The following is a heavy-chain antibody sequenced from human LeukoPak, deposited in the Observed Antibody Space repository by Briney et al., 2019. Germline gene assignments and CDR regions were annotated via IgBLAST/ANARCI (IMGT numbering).Heavy chain of an antibody. CDR2: ISTSSSYI. D-gene: IGHD1-26*01. J-gene: IGHJ2*01. V-gene: IGHV3-21*01. CDR1: GFTFSRHS. Sequence: GGSLRLSCAASGFTFSRHSMNWVRQAPGKGLEWVSSISTSSSYIYYADSVKGRFTISRDNAKNSVYLQMNSLRAEDTAVYYCARDPENVSGSHSHFDLWGRGTLVTVSS. CDR3: ARDPENVSGSHSHFDL.